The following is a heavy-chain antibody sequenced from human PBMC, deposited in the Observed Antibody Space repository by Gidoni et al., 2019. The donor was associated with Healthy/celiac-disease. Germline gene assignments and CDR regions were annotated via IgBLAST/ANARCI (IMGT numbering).Heavy chain of an antibody. V-gene: IGHV4-34*01. J-gene: IGHJ4*02. D-gene: IGHD3-3*01. CDR2: INHSGST. CDR1: GGSFSGYY. CDR3: ARGITIFGVVIIRSGYYFDY. Sequence: QVQLQQWGAGLLKPSETLSLTCAVYGGSFSGYYLSWIRQPPGKGLEWIGEINHSGSTHYNPSLKSRVTISVDTSKNQFSLKLSSVTAADTAVYYCARGITIFGVVIIRSGYYFDYWGQGTLVTVSS.